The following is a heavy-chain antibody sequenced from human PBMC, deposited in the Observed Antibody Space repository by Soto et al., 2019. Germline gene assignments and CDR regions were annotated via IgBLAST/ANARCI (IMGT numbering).Heavy chain of an antibody. CDR3: ARAYSSSLVFGYGMDV. CDR2: IIPIFGTA. J-gene: IGHJ6*02. CDR1: GGTFSSYA. D-gene: IGHD6-6*01. V-gene: IGHV1-69*13. Sequence: GASVKVSCKASGGTFSSYAISWVRQAPGQGFEWMGEIIPIFGTANYAQKFQGRVTITADESTSTAYMELSSLRSEDTAVYYCARAYSSSLVFGYGMDVWGQGTTVTVSS.